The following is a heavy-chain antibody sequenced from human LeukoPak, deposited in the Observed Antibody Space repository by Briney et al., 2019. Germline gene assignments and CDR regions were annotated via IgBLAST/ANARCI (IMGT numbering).Heavy chain of an antibody. Sequence: GGSLRLSCAASGFTFSSYAMHWVRQAPGKGLEWVAVLSYDGSNKYYADSVKGRFTISRDNSKNTLYLQMNSLRAEDTAVYYCARGGIVTTTIQIPPTDYWGQGTLVTVSS. CDR1: GFTFSSYA. D-gene: IGHD5-12*01. V-gene: IGHV3-30-3*01. CDR3: ARGGIVTTTIQIPPTDY. J-gene: IGHJ4*02. CDR2: LSYDGSNK.